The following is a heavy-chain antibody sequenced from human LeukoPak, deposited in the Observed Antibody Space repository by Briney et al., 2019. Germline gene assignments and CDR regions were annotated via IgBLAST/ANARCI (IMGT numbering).Heavy chain of an antibody. CDR1: GYTFTCYY. V-gene: IGHV1-2*02. J-gene: IGHJ6*02. D-gene: IGHD6-13*01. CDR2: INPNSGGT. CDR3: ARDLGYGSSWYYYYYGMDV. Sequence: ASVKVSCKASGYTFTCYYMHWVRQAPGQGLEWMGWINPNSGGTNYAQKFQGRVTMTRDTSISTAYMELSRLRSDDTAVYYCARDLGYGSSWYYYYYGMDVWGQGTTVTVSS.